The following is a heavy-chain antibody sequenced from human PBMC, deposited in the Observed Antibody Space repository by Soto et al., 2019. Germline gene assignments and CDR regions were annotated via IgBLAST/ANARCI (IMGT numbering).Heavy chain of an antibody. CDR2: IYYSGST. CDR1: GGSISSGGYY. V-gene: IGHV4-31*03. J-gene: IGHJ4*02. D-gene: IGHD3-16*01. CDR3: ARGVLH. Sequence: QVQLQESGPGLVKPSQTLSLTCTVSGGSISSGGYYWSWIRQHPGKGLEWIGSIYYSGSTYYNPSLTRRVTRPVDTSKNPFSLKLSHVTADDTAVYSCARGVLHWGQGTLVTVSS.